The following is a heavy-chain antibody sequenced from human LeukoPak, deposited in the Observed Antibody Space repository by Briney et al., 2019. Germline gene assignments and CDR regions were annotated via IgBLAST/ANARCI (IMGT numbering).Heavy chain of an antibody. CDR2: INAGNGNT. J-gene: IGHJ4*02. V-gene: IGHV1-3*01. CDR3: ARAPGGDY. Sequence: GASVKVSRKASGYTFTNYAIHWVRQVPGQRLEWMGWINAGNGNTKYSQKFQGRVTITRDSSGSTVYMEVSSLRSEDTAVYYCARAPGGDYWGQGTLVTVSS. D-gene: IGHD3-16*01. CDR1: GYTFTNYA.